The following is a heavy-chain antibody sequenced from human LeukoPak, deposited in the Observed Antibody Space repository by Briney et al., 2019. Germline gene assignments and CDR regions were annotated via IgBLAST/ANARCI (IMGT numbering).Heavy chain of an antibody. CDR1: GYTLTELS. CDR3: ATVPVLRFLEWLFL. CDR2: FDPEDGET. V-gene: IGHV1-24*01. J-gene: IGHJ4*02. D-gene: IGHD3-3*01. Sequence: ASVKVSCKVSGYTLTELSMHWVRQAPGKGLEWMGGFDPEDGETIYAQKFQGRVAMTEDTSTDTAYMELSSLRSEDTAVYYCATVPVLRFLEWLFLWGQGTLVTVSS.